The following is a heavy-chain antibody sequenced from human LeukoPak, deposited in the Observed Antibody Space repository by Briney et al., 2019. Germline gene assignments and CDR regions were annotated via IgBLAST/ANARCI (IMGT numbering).Heavy chain of an antibody. CDR2: ISSSRSYI. V-gene: IGHV3-21*01. D-gene: IGHD3-10*01. J-gene: IGHJ4*02. Sequence: GGSLRLSCAASGFTFSSYSMNWVRQAPGKGLEWVSSISSSRSYIYYADSVKGRFTISRDNAKNSLYLQMNSLRAEDTAVYYCARALYYYGSGSYYLDYWGQGTLVTVSS. CDR1: GFTFSSYS. CDR3: ARALYYYGSGSYYLDY.